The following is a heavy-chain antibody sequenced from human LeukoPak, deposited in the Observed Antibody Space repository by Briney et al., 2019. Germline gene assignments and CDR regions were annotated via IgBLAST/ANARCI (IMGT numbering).Heavy chain of an antibody. CDR1: RGTFSSYA. CDR3: AREGEEWELLSHWFDP. V-gene: IGHV1-69*13. CDR2: IIPIFGTA. D-gene: IGHD1-26*01. J-gene: IGHJ5*02. Sequence: SVTVSCTAYRGTFSSYAISWVRQAPGQGLESMGGIIPIFGTANYAQKFQGRVTITADESTSTAYMELSSLRSEDTAVYYCAREGEEWELLSHWFDPWGQGTLVTVSS.